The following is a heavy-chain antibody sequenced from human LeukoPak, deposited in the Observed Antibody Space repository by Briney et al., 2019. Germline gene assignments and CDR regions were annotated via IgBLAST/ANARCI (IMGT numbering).Heavy chain of an antibody. V-gene: IGHV4-34*01. Sequence: SETLSLTCAVYGGSFSGYYWSWIRQPPGKGLEWIGEINHSGSTNYNPSLKSRVTISVDTSKNQFSLKLSSVTAADTAVYYCARLRVGAFDYWGQGILVTVSS. CDR3: ARLRVGAFDY. CDR2: INHSGST. D-gene: IGHD1-26*01. J-gene: IGHJ4*02. CDR1: GGSFSGYY.